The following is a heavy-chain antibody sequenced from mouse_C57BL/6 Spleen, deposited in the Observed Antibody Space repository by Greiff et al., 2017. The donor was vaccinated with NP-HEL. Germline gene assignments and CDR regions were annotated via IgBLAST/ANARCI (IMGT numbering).Heavy chain of an antibody. D-gene: IGHD2-3*01. CDR1: GFSLTSYG. CDR2: IWSGGST. CDR3: AREGMVTSNYAMDY. J-gene: IGHJ4*01. V-gene: IGHV2-2*01. Sequence: VQRVESGPGLVQPSQSLSITRTVSGFSLTSYGVHWVRQSPGKGLEWLGVIWSGGSTDYNAAFISRLSISKDNSKSQVFFKMNSLQADDTAIYYCAREGMVTSNYAMDYWGQGTSVTVSS.